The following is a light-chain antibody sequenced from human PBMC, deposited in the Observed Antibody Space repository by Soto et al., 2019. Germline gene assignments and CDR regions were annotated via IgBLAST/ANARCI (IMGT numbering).Light chain of an antibody. V-gene: IGKV1-17*01. Sequence: DIQMTQSPSSLSASVGDRGTITCRASQGVGGDAGWYQQKPGKPPKRLLYATSTLQSGIPSRFSGGGFGTEFTLTISSLQPEDFATYYCVQHNSYPRTFGQGTRVEMK. J-gene: IGKJ1*01. CDR3: VQHNSYPRT. CDR1: QGVGGD. CDR2: ATS.